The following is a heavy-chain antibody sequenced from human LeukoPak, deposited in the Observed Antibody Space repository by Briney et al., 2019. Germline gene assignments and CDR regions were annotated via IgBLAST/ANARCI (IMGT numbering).Heavy chain of an antibody. V-gene: IGHV3-48*01. CDR2: ISGSGSPI. D-gene: IGHD6-13*01. CDR3: ARETSTWYPMDS. Sequence: GGSLRLSCAASGFTLSDYSMNWVRQAPGKGLEWVSYISGSGSPIYYADSLKGRFTISRDTAKNSLYLQIYSLRAEDTAVYYCARETSTWYPMDSWGQGTLVTVSS. J-gene: IGHJ4*02. CDR1: GFTLSDYS.